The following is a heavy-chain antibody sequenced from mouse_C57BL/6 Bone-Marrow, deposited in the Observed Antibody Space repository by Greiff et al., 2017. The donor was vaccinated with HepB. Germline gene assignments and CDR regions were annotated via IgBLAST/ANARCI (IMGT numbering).Heavy chain of an antibody. J-gene: IGHJ4*01. D-gene: IGHD2-1*01. Sequence: EVKLVESGGDLVKPGGSLKLSCAASGFTFSSYGMSWVRQTPDKRLEWVATISSGGSYTYYPDSVKGRFTISRDNAKNTLYLQMSRLKSEDTAMYYCARPHYYGNYFYAMDYWGQGTSVTVSS. CDR3: ARPHYYGNYFYAMDY. CDR1: GFTFSSYG. CDR2: ISSGGSYT. V-gene: IGHV5-6*02.